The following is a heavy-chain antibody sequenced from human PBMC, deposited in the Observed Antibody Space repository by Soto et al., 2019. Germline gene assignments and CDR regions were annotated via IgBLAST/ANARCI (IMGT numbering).Heavy chain of an antibody. CDR3: ARDPLHLGELSYFDY. Sequence: VASVKVSCKASGYTFTSYAMHCVRQAPGQRLEWMGWINAGNGNTKYSQKFQGRVTITRDTSASTAYMELSSLRSEDTAVYYCARDPLHLGELSYFDYWGQGTLVTVSS. J-gene: IGHJ4*02. CDR2: INAGNGNT. CDR1: GYTFTSYA. V-gene: IGHV1-3*01. D-gene: IGHD3-16*02.